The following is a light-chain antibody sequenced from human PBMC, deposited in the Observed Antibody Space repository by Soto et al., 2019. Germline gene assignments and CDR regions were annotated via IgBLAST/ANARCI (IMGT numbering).Light chain of an antibody. CDR3: QQRANWPPFT. CDR2: DAS. J-gene: IGKJ2*01. CDR1: QHISSF. Sequence: EIVLAQSPATLSLSPGERATLSCRASQHISSFLAWYQQKPGQAPRLLIYDASNRATGIPVRFSGSGSGTDVTLTISSLEPEDFAIYYCQQRANWPPFTFGQGTKLEIK. V-gene: IGKV3-11*01.